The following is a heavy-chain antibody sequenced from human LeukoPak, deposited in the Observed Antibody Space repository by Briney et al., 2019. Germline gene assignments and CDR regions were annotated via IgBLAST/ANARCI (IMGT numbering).Heavy chain of an antibody. CDR3: ARVQIRGIAAVRVRVTPANDAFDI. V-gene: IGHV1-8*03. CDR1: GGTFSSYA. D-gene: IGHD6-13*01. Sequence: GASVKVSCKASGGTFSSYAISWVRQAPGQGLEWMGWMNPNSGNTGYAQKFQGRVTITRNTSISTAYMELSSLRSEDTAVYYCARVQIRGIAAVRVRVTPANDAFDIWGQGTMVTVSS. J-gene: IGHJ3*02. CDR2: MNPNSGNT.